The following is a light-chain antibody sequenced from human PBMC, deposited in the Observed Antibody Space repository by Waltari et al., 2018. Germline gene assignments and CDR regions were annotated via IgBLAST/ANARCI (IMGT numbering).Light chain of an antibody. J-gene: IGLJ3*02. CDR2: RHT. CDR3: AAWDDSRSGPGWV. CDR1: TSNIGTNY. V-gene: IGLV1-47*01. Sequence: QSVLTQPPSASGTPGQRVTISCSGGTSNIGTNYVNCYQQPPGTPPKLLTSRHTQRPSGVPDRFSGSKSGTSASLAISGLRSEDEAAYFCAAWDDSRSGPGWVFGGGTEMTVL.